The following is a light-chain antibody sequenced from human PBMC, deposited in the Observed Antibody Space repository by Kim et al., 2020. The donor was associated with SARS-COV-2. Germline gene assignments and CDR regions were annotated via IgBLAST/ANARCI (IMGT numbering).Light chain of an antibody. J-gene: IGKJ4*01. V-gene: IGKV3-11*01. CDR1: QSVSSY. CDR3: QQRSNWPPLT. Sequence: SPGERATLSCRASQSVSSYLAWYQQKPGQAPRLLIYDASNRATGIPARFSGSGSGTDFTLTISSLEPEDFAVYYCQQRSNWPPLTFGGGTKVEI. CDR2: DAS.